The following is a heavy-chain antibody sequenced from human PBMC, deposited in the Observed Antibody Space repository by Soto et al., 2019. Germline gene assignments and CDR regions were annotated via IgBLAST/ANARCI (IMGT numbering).Heavy chain of an antibody. V-gene: IGHV1-3*05. Sequence: QVQLVQSGAEEKKPGASVKVSCKASGYTFTGYAMHWVRQAPGQRREWMGWINAGNGNTKYSQKFQGRVTITRDNSASTAYMELSSLRAEDTAVYYCARAVAVPADFDYWGQGTLVSVCS. CDR3: ARAVAVPADFDY. J-gene: IGHJ4*02. D-gene: IGHD6-19*01. CDR1: GYTFTGYA. CDR2: INAGNGNT.